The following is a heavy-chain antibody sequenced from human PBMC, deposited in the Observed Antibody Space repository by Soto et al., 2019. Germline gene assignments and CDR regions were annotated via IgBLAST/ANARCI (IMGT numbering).Heavy chain of an antibody. CDR3: ARTPPLRFLAYWYFDL. CDR2: ISAYNGNT. CDR1: GYTFTSYG. Sequence: ASVKVSCKASGYTFTSYGISWVRQAPGQGLEWMGWISAYNGNTNYAQKLQGRVTMTTDTSTSTAYMELRSLRSDDTAVYYCARTPPLRFLAYWYFDLWGRGTLVTVSS. V-gene: IGHV1-18*01. J-gene: IGHJ2*01. D-gene: IGHD3-3*01.